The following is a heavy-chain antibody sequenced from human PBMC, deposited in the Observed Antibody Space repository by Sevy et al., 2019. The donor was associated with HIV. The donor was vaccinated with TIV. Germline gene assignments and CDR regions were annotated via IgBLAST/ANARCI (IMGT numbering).Heavy chain of an antibody. CDR2: IYYSGRT. D-gene: IGHD2-15*01. V-gene: IGHV4-30-4*01. J-gene: IGHJ3*02. CDR3: ARDPGAVVAATNAFDI. Sequence: SETLSLTCTVSGGSISSGDYYWSWIRQPPGKGLEWIGYIYYSGRTYYNPSLKSRVTISVDTSKNQFSLKLRSVTAADTAEYYCARDPGAVVAATNAFDIWGQGTMVTISS. CDR1: GGSISSGDYY.